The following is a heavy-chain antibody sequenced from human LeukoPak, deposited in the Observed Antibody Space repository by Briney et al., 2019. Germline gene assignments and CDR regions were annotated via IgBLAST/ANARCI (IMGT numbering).Heavy chain of an antibody. CDR1: GYTFTGYY. D-gene: IGHD1-26*01. J-gene: IGHJ4*02. CDR3: ARGATYPTPVDY. V-gene: IGHV1-18*04. Sequence: GASVKVSCKASGYTFTGYYMHWVRQAPGQGLEWMGWISAYNGNTNYAQKLQGRVTMTTDTSTSTAYMELRSLRSDDTAVYYCARGATYPTPVDYWGQGTLVTVSS. CDR2: ISAYNGNT.